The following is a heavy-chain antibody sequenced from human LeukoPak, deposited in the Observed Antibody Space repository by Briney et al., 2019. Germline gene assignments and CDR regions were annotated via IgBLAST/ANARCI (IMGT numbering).Heavy chain of an antibody. Sequence: PGGSLRLSCAASGCTFSSYWMSWVRQAPGKGLEWVANIKQVGSEKYYVDSVKGRFTISRDNAKNSLYLQMNSLRAEDTAVYYCARDLRARYCSGGSCYGWFDPWGQGTLVTVSS. J-gene: IGHJ5*02. D-gene: IGHD2-15*01. V-gene: IGHV3-7*01. CDR3: ARDLRARYCSGGSCYGWFDP. CDR2: IKQVGSEK. CDR1: GCTFSSYW.